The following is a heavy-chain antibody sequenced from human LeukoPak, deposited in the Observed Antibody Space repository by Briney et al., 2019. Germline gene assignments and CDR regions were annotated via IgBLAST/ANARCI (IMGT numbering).Heavy chain of an antibody. J-gene: IGHJ6*02. CDR3: ARVRIGQQLDKYYYYAMDV. Sequence: ASVKVSCKASGYTFTDYYMHWVWQAPGQGLEWMGWINPNSGGTNYAQKFQGRVTMTTDTSISTAYMEVSRLRSDDTAVYYCARVRIGQQLDKYYYYAMDVWGQGTTVTVSS. CDR2: INPNSGGT. CDR1: GYTFTDYY. V-gene: IGHV1-2*02. D-gene: IGHD6-13*01.